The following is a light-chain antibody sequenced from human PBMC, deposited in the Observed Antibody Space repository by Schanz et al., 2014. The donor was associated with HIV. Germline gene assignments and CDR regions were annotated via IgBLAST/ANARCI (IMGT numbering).Light chain of an antibody. CDR1: TGPVTSGHF. V-gene: IGLV7-46*01. CDR2: DTD. CDR3: LVSNTGARGV. Sequence: QAVVTQEPSLTVSPGGTVILTCGSSTGPVTSGHFPYWFQQRPGQAPRTLIFDTDRKHSWTPARFSGSLLGGKAALTLSGAQPEDEADYYCLVSNTGARGVFGGGTKLTVL. J-gene: IGLJ3*02.